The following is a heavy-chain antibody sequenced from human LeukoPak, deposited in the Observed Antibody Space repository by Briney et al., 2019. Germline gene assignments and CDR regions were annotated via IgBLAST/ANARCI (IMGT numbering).Heavy chain of an antibody. D-gene: IGHD1-26*01. Sequence: SETLSLTCAVSGGSISSPNWWTWVRQPPGKGLEWIGEIYHSGRTNSNLSLESRVIMSVDKSKNQFSLKLTSVTAADTAVYYCARVGHNWFDPWGQGTLVTV. CDR1: GGSISSPNW. V-gene: IGHV4-4*02. J-gene: IGHJ5*02. CDR3: ARVGHNWFDP. CDR2: IYHSGRT.